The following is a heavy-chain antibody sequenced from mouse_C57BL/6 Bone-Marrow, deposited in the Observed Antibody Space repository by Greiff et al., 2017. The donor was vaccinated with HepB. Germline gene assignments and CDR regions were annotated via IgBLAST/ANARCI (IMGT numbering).Heavy chain of an antibody. CDR1: GFTFSSYT. J-gene: IGHJ2*01. V-gene: IGHV5-9*01. CDR3: ARARGYDYDG. D-gene: IGHD2-4*01. CDR2: ISGGGGNT. Sequence: DVHLVESGGGLVKPGGSLKLSCAASGFTFSSYTMSWVRQTPEKRLEWVATISGGGGNTYYPDSVKGRFTISRDNAKNTLYLQMSSLRSEDTALYYCARARGYDYDGWGQGTTLTVSS.